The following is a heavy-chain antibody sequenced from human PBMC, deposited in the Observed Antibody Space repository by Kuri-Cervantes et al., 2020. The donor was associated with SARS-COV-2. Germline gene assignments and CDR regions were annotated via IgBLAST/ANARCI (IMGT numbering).Heavy chain of an antibody. CDR2: ISYDGSNK. D-gene: IGHD3-16*01. J-gene: IGHJ6*03. CDR3: ARDGGGYMDV. CDR1: GFTFSSYA. Sequence: GESLKISCAASGFTFSSYAMHWVRQAPGKGLEWVAVISYDGSNKYYADSVKGRFTISRDNSKNTLYLQMNSLRAEDTAVYYCARDGGGYMDVWGKGTTVTRSS. V-gene: IGHV3-30*04.